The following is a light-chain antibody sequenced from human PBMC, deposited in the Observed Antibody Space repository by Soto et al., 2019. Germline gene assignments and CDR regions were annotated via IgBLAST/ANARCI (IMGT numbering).Light chain of an antibody. CDR1: SSNIGAGYD. Sequence: QPVLTQPPSVSGAPGQRVTISCSGSSSNIGAGYDVHWYQQLPGTAPKLLISANNIRPSGVPDRFSGSKSGTSASPAITGLQAEDEADYYCQSYDSSLSGSGVFGGGTKLTVL. CDR2: ANN. CDR3: QSYDSSLSGSGV. J-gene: IGLJ3*02. V-gene: IGLV1-40*01.